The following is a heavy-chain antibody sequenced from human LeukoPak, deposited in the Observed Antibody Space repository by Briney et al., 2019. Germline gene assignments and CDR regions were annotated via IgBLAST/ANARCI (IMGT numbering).Heavy chain of an antibody. CDR3: ARGTVITRLFDY. Sequence: GGSLRLSCAASGFTFSTYWMHWVRQALGKGLVWVSRINSDGSGTSYADSVQGRFTTSRDNANNTLYLQMNSLRAEDTAVYYCARGTVITRLFDYWGQGTLVTVSS. CDR1: GFTFSTYW. D-gene: IGHD4-23*01. CDR2: INSDGSGT. V-gene: IGHV3-74*01. J-gene: IGHJ4*02.